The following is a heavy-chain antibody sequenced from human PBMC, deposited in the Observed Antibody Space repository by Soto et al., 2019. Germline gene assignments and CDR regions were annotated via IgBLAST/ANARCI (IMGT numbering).Heavy chain of an antibody. J-gene: IGHJ6*02. D-gene: IGHD5-18*01. CDR2: IWYDGSNK. V-gene: IGHV3-33*01. CDR3: ARPLYSYGEDLLYYYYGMDV. Sequence: GGSLRLSCAASGFTFSSYGMHWFRQAPGKGLEWVAVIWYDGSNKYYADSVKGRFTISRDNSKNTLYLQMNSLRAEDTAVYYCARPLYSYGEDLLYYYYGMDVWGQGTTVTVSS. CDR1: GFTFSSYG.